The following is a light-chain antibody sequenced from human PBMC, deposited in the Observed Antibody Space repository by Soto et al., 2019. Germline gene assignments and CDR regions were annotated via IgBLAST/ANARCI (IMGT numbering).Light chain of an antibody. Sequence: EIVLTQSPATLSLSPGERATLSCRASQSVSSYLAWYQQKPGQAPRLLIYDASNRATGIPVRFSGSGSGTDFTLTISSLEPEDFAVYYCQQRSNWTQTFGQGTKVDIK. CDR3: QQRSNWTQT. J-gene: IGKJ1*01. CDR1: QSVSSY. CDR2: DAS. V-gene: IGKV3-11*01.